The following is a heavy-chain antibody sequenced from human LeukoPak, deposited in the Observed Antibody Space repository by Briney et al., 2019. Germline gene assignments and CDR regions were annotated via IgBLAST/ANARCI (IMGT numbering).Heavy chain of an antibody. CDR2: LYSAGLT. J-gene: IGHJ4*02. CDR3: ARELPFHD. Sequence: GGSLRLSCAASGFTFSSNYMNWVRQAPGKGLEWVSILYSAGLTYYADSVKGRFTISRDNSKNTLYLRMNSLRAEDTAVYYCARELPFHDWGQGSLVTVSS. CDR1: GFTFSSNY. D-gene: IGHD2-21*02. V-gene: IGHV3-53*01.